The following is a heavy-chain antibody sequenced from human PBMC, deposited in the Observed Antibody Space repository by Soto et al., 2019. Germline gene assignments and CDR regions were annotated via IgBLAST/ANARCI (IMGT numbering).Heavy chain of an antibody. CDR3: ARSYYDILTGRDY. D-gene: IGHD3-9*01. Sequence: QVQLVQSGAEVKTPGSSVKVSCKASGGTFSSYTISWVRQAPGQGPEWMGRIIPIRGIANYAQKFQGRVTITADKSTSTAYMELSSLRSEDTDVYYCARSYYDILTGRDYWGQGTLVTVSS. V-gene: IGHV1-69*02. CDR2: IIPIRGIA. J-gene: IGHJ4*02. CDR1: GGTFSSYT.